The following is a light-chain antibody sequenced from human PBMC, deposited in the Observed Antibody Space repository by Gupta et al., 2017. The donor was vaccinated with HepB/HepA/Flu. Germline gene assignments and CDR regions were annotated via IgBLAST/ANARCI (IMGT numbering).Light chain of an antibody. Sequence: SVALGQTVTITCQGDSLGSHYASWYQQKPGQAPVLVTYGKNNRPSGIPDRFSGSSSGNTASLTITGAQAEEEADYYCNSRDSSSNHDVFGTGTKLTVL. CDR3: NSRDSSSNHDV. J-gene: IGLJ1*01. V-gene: IGLV3-19*01. CDR2: GKN. CDR1: SLGSHY.